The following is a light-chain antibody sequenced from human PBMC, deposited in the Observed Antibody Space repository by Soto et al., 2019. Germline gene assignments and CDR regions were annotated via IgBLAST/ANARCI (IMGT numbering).Light chain of an antibody. J-gene: IGKJ2*01. CDR1: QSVSSS. CDR2: DAS. V-gene: IGKV3-11*01. CDR3: QQRTNWPYT. Sequence: EIVLTQSPATLSLSPGERATPSCRASQSVSSSLAWYQQKPGQAPRLLIYDASNRATAIPARFSGSGSGTDFTLTISSLEPEDFAVYYCQQRTNWPYTFGQGTKLEIK.